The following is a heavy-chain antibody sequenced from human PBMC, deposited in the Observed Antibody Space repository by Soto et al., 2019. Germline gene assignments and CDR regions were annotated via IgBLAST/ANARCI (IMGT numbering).Heavy chain of an antibody. J-gene: IGHJ4*02. CDR1: GGSISSTSYY. Sequence: QLQLQESGPGLVKPSETLSLTCTVSGGSISSTSYYWGWIRQPPGKGLEWIGNIYHSGTTYYNPSLTSRFTISVDTSKNQFSLKLTSVTAADTAVYYCARHDYDSGSYVRYWGQGTLVTVSS. CDR3: ARHDYDSGSYVRY. CDR2: IYHSGTT. V-gene: IGHV4-39*01. D-gene: IGHD3-10*01.